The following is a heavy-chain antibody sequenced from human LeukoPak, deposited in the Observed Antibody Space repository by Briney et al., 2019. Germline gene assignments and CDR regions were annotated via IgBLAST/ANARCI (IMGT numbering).Heavy chain of an antibody. D-gene: IGHD3-10*01. CDR2: IKPGGIT. V-gene: IGHV4-34*01. Sequence: PSETLSLTCAVSGYSIISGHYWGWIRQPPGEGLEWIGEIKPGGITNYNPSVKSRVTISADTSTNQLFLNVNSATAADTAVYYCVRGFSGVVGDYWGQGTLVTVSS. CDR3: VRGFSGVVGDY. J-gene: IGHJ4*02. CDR1: GYSIISGHY.